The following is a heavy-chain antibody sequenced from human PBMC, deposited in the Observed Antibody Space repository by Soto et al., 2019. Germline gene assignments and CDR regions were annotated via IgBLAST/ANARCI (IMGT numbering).Heavy chain of an antibody. CDR2: VYYTETT. D-gene: IGHD2-2*01. V-gene: IGHV4-39*01. J-gene: IGHJ5*02. CDR3: ARQRVLHTNMSIPSFDP. Sequence: SETLSLTCSLSGGSINSSDHFWGWIRQTPGKGLEWIGSVYYTETTYYNPSLRSPVTISVDTSRNTFSLKVNSVTAADTGIYYCARQRVLHTNMSIPSFDPWGQGPLGTVS. CDR1: GGSINSSDHF.